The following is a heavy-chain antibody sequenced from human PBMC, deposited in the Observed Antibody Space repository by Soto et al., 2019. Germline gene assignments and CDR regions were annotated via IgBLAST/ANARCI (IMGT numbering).Heavy chain of an antibody. V-gene: IGHV3-33*01. J-gene: IGHJ6*02. D-gene: IGHD3-3*01. Sequence: HPGGSLRLSCAASGFTFSSYGMHWVRQAPGKGLEWVAVIWYDGSNKYYADSVKGRFTISRDNSKNTLYLQMNSLRAEDTAVYYCARGSDDFWSGYFVDHRSSYYYGMDVWGQGTTVTVSS. CDR3: ARGSDDFWSGYFVDHRSSYYYGMDV. CDR2: IWYDGSNK. CDR1: GFTFSSYG.